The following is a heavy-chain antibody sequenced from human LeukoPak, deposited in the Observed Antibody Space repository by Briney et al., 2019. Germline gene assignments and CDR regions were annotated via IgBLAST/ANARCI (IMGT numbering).Heavy chain of an antibody. CDR2: INHSGST. CDR1: GESFSGYY. Sequence: SETLAPTCAVSGESFSGYYWSWFRQPPGKGPEWIGEINHSGSTNYNPSLTSRATISVDASKNQFYLRMTSVIAADTAIYYCAKGRWDVPDYLGQGTLVFVSS. CDR3: AKGRWDVPDY. J-gene: IGHJ4*02. V-gene: IGHV4-34*01. D-gene: IGHD3-10*02.